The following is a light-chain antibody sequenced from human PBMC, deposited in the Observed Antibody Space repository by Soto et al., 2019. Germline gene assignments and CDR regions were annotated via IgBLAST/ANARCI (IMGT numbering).Light chain of an antibody. V-gene: IGLV2-8*01. CDR1: KSDVGVYDF. J-gene: IGLJ1*01. CDR3: TSYAGSNTYV. Sequence: QSALTQPPSASGSPGQSVTISCTGTKSDVGVYDFVSWYQHHPGKAPRLIIYEVVQRPSGVPDRFSGSKSGNTASLTVSGLQAADEDDYFCTSYAGSNTYVFGSGTKLTVL. CDR2: EVV.